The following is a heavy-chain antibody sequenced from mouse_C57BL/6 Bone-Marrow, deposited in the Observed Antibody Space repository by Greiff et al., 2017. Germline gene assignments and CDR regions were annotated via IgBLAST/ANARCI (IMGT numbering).Heavy chain of an antibody. CDR2: IYPGSGST. D-gene: IGHD1-1*01. CDR1: GYTFTSYW. Sequence: VQLQQPGAELVKPGASVKMSCKASGYTFTSYWITWVKQRPGQGLEWIGDIYPGSGSTNYNEKFKSKATLTVDTSSSTAYMQLSSLTSEDSAVYYCARRSYYGSSWYFDVWGTGTTVTVSS. CDR3: ARRSYYGSSWYFDV. V-gene: IGHV1-55*01. J-gene: IGHJ1*03.